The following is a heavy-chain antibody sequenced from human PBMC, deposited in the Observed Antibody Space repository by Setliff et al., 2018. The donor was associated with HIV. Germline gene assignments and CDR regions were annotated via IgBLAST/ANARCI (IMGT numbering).Heavy chain of an antibody. D-gene: IGHD3-22*01. Sequence: GGSLRLSCAASGFTFSSYAMHWVRQAPGKGLEWVAVISYDGSNKYYADSVKGRFTISRDNSKNTLYLQMNSLRAEDTAVYYCAKPIVVDGDYFDYWGQGTLVTVSS. J-gene: IGHJ4*02. CDR2: ISYDGSNK. CDR3: AKPIVVDGDYFDY. CDR1: GFTFSSYA. V-gene: IGHV3-30*07.